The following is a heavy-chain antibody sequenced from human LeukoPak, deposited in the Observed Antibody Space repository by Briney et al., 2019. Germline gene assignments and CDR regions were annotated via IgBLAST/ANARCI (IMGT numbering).Heavy chain of an antibody. CDR2: ISSSSGTI. V-gene: IGHV3-48*01. Sequence: PGGSLRLSCAASGFTFSSYSMLWVRQAPGKVLEWVSYISSSSGTIYYADSVKGRFTISRDNSKNTVYLQMNSLRAEDTAVYFCAKEYGYDYNYFYSMDVWGKGTTVTISS. CDR1: GFTFSSYS. CDR3: AKEYGYDYNYFYSMDV. D-gene: IGHD1-1*01. J-gene: IGHJ6*03.